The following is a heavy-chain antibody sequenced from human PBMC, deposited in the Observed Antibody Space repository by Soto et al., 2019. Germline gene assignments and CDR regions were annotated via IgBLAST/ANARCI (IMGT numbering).Heavy chain of an antibody. CDR2: ISVSGASI. V-gene: IGHV3-23*01. Sequence: EVQVLESGGGVVQPGGSLRLSCAASGFTFSNYAMSWVRQTPGKGPEWVSGISVSGASIYYADSVKGRFTMSRDTSKNTLYLQMNSLRVEDTDVYYCATDLPGGEDNHYGMDVWGQGTTVTVSS. J-gene: IGHJ6*02. CDR1: GFTFSNYA. D-gene: IGHD2-21*01. CDR3: ATDLPGGEDNHYGMDV.